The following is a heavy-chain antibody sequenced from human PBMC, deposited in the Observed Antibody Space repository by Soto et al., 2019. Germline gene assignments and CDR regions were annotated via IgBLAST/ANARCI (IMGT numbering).Heavy chain of an antibody. Sequence: GGSLRLSCAASGFTFSDHYMDWVRQAPGKGLEWVGHTRNKANSYTTEYAASVKGRFTISRDDSKNSLYLQMNSLKTYDRAVDCCTASIAVAGTDYWGQGTLVTVSS. CDR3: TASIAVAGTDY. V-gene: IGHV3-72*01. D-gene: IGHD6-19*01. J-gene: IGHJ4*02. CDR2: TRNKANSYTT. CDR1: GFTFSDHY.